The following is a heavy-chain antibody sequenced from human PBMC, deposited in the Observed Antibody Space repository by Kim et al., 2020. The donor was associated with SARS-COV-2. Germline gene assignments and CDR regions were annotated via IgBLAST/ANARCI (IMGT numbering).Heavy chain of an antibody. D-gene: IGHD1-26*01. V-gene: IGHV3-33*01. J-gene: IGHJ4*02. CDR1: GFTFSSYG. CDR3: ARDAHGGGSYPHDY. CDR2: IWYDGSNK. Sequence: GGSLRLSCAASGFTFSSYGMHWVRQAPGKGLEWVAVIWYDGSNKYYADSVKGRFTISRDNSKNTLYLQMNSLRAEDTAVYYCARDAHGGGSYPHDYWGQGTLVTVSS.